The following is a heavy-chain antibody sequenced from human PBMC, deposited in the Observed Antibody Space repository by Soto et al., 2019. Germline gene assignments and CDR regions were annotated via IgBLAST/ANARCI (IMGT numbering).Heavy chain of an antibody. CDR3: AKDYRGSSILPGDHGYFDY. CDR2: ISGSADST. CDR1: GLTFSSYA. J-gene: IGHJ4*02. Sequence: GRSLRLSGAPSGLTFSSYAMSWVRQAPGKRLECFSSISGSADSTYYSDSVKGRFSLSRDNSKNTLYLQMNSLRAEDTAVYYCAKDYRGSSILPGDHGYFDYWGQGALVTVSS. D-gene: IGHD1-26*01. V-gene: IGHV3-23*01.